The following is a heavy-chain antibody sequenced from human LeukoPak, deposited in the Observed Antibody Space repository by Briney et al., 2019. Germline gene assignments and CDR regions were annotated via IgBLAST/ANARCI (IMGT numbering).Heavy chain of an antibody. J-gene: IGHJ5*02. D-gene: IGHD2-2*03. CDR1: GGTFSSYA. CDR2: IIPIFGTA. Sequence: SVKVSCKASGGTFSSYAISWVRQAPGQGLEWMGGIIPIFGTANYAQKFQGRVTITADESTSTAYMELSSLRSEDTAVYYCARVGYCSSTSCARVTWFDPWGQGTLVTVSS. V-gene: IGHV1-69*13. CDR3: ARVGYCSSTSCARVTWFDP.